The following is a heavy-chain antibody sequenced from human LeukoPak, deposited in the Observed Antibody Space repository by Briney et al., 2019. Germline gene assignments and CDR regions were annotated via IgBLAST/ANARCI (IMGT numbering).Heavy chain of an antibody. CDR2: IYQDGSGK. CDR3: ARDPIKYYYDSSGRFDY. Sequence: GGALSLSCAASGFTLSSYWMSWVRQAPGKGVEWVDNIYQDGSGKYYVDSVNGQFTISTDNAKTSLYLQMNSLRAEETAVYYCARDPIKYYYDSSGRFDYWGQGTLVTVSS. CDR1: GFTLSSYW. V-gene: IGHV3-7*01. D-gene: IGHD3-22*01. J-gene: IGHJ4*02.